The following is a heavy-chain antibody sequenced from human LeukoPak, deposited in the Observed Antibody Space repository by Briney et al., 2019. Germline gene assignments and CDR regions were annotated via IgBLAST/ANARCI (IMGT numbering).Heavy chain of an antibody. D-gene: IGHD1-26*01. CDR2: IYSGGST. Sequence: GESLRLSCAASGFTVSSNYMSWVRQAPGKGLEWVSVIYSGGSTYYADSVKGRFTISRHNSKNTLYLQMNSLRAEDTAVYYCARDLGAYSGSYPDAFDIWGQGTMVTVSS. CDR3: ARDLGAYSGSYPDAFDI. V-gene: IGHV3-53*04. CDR1: GFTVSSNY. J-gene: IGHJ3*02.